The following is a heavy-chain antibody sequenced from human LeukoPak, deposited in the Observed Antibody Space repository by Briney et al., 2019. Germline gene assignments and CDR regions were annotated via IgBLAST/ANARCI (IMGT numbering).Heavy chain of an antibody. CDR1: GGSFSGYY. V-gene: IGHV4-34*01. CDR2: INHSGST. Sequence: SETLSLTCAVYGGSFSGYYWSWIRQPPGKGLEWVWEINHSGSTNYNPSLKSRVTISVDTSKNQFFLKLSSVTAADTAVYYCARGLRAAATKYYYMDVWGKGTTVTVSS. D-gene: IGHD6-13*01. CDR3: ARGLRAAATKYYYMDV. J-gene: IGHJ6*03.